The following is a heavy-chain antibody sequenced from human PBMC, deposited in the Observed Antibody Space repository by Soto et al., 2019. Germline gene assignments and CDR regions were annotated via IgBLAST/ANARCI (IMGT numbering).Heavy chain of an antibody. CDR1: GYTFTRYG. Sequence: ASVKVSCKASGYTFTRYGISWVRQAPGQGLEWMGWISGYNGDTNYAQKFQGRLTMTTDTSTTTAYMELRSLRSDDTAVYYCARDPYHVLMVNAPNLYGMDVWGQGTTVTVSS. CDR3: ARDPYHVLMVNAPNLYGMDV. V-gene: IGHV1-18*01. J-gene: IGHJ6*02. D-gene: IGHD2-8*01. CDR2: ISGYNGDT.